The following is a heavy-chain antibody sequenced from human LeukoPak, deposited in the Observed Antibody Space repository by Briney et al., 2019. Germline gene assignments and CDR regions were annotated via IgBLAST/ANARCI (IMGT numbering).Heavy chain of an antibody. CDR1: GFTFSSYA. Sequence: GGSLRLSCAASGFTFSSYAMSWVRQAPGKGLEWVSPISGSGGSTYYADSVKGRFTISRDNSKNTLYLQMNSLRAEDTAVYYCAKDQRPSDYYGSGRPPYYFDYWGQGTLVTVSS. V-gene: IGHV3-23*01. CDR3: AKDQRPSDYYGSGRPPYYFDY. CDR2: ISGSGGST. J-gene: IGHJ4*02. D-gene: IGHD3-10*01.